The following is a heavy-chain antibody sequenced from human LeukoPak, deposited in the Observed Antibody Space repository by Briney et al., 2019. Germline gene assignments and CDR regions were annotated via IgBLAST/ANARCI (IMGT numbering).Heavy chain of an antibody. V-gene: IGHV4-34*01. CDR1: GGSFSGYY. J-gene: IGHJ5*02. Sequence: SETLSLTCAVYGGSFSGYYWSWIRQPPGKGLEWIGEINHSGSTNYNPSLKSRVTISVDTSKNQFSLKLSSVTAADTAVYYWGGTRGEMAAAGTTGFDPWGQGTLSPSPQ. D-gene: IGHD6-13*01. CDR3: GGTRGEMAAAGTTGFDP. CDR2: INHSGST.